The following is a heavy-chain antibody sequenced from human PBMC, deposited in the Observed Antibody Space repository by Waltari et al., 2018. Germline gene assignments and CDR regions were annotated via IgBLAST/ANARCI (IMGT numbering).Heavy chain of an antibody. CDR3: TKDRNWNSFDY. J-gene: IGHJ4*02. V-gene: IGHV3-74*01. D-gene: IGHD1-1*01. Sequence: EVQLVEYGGGLVQPGGSLRLSCAASGFTFSGSWKNWVRPAPGKGLVWFSLINTDGSTTNYADSVKGRFTISRDNAKNTLYLQINSLRAEDTAVYYCTKDRNWNSFDYWGQGTLVTVSS. CDR2: INTDGSTT. CDR1: GFTFSGSW.